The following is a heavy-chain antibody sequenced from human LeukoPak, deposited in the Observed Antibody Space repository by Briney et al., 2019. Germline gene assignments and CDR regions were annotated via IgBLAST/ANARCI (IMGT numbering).Heavy chain of an antibody. CDR1: GLTFSSYS. Sequence: GGSLRLSCAASGLTFSSYSMAWVRQAPGKGLEWVSTVNPSGGSTYYADSVKGRFTISRDNAKNTLYLQMNSLRAEDTAVYYCARDGLYDFWSGYPDYWGQGTLVTVSS. D-gene: IGHD3-3*01. V-gene: IGHV3-23*01. J-gene: IGHJ4*02. CDR2: VNPSGGST. CDR3: ARDGLYDFWSGYPDY.